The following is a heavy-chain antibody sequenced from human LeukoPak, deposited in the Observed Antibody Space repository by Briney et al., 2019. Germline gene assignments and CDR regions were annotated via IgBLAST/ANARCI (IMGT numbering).Heavy chain of an antibody. CDR3: AKDSESPLAIFDY. J-gene: IGHJ4*02. V-gene: IGHV3-30*18. Sequence: GRSLRLSCAASGFTFSSYGMHWVRQAPGKGLEWVAVISYDGSNKYYADSVKGRFTISRDNSKNTLYLQMNSLRAEDTAVYYCAKDSESPLAIFDYWGQGTLVTVSS. CDR2: ISYDGSNK. CDR1: GFTFSSYG.